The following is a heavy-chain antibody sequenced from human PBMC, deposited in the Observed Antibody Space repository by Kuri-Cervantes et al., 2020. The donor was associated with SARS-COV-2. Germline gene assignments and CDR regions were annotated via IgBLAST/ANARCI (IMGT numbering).Heavy chain of an antibody. D-gene: IGHD6-13*01. CDR1: GFTFSSYA. CDR3: ARAYSNSWRTYDAFDI. CDR2: ISYDGSNK. J-gene: IGHJ3*02. Sequence: GESLKISCAASGFTFSSYAMHWVRQAPGKGLEWVAVISYDGSNKYYADSVKGRFTISRDNSKNTLYLQMNSLRAEDTAVYYCARAYSNSWRTYDAFDIWGQGTMVTVSS. V-gene: IGHV3-30*04.